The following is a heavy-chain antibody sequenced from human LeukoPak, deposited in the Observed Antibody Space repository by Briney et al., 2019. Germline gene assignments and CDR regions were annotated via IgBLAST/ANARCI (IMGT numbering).Heavy chain of an antibody. CDR3: ARDGGFQYYFDY. D-gene: IGHD2-15*01. CDR2: IRSKAYGGTT. V-gene: IGHV3-49*04. CDR1: GFTFGDFA. Sequence: PGGSLRLSCTASGFTFGDFAVNWVRQAPGKGLEWVAFIRSKAYGGTTEYAASVKDRFTISRDDSRGIAYLQMNSLKTEDTAVYFCARDGGFQYYFDYWGQGTLVTVSS. J-gene: IGHJ4*02.